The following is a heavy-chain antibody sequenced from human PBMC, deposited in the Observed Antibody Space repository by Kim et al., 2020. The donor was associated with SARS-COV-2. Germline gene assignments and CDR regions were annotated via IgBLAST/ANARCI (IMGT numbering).Heavy chain of an antibody. CDR3: ARLGVVAATYWYFDL. Sequence: PSIQGQVTISADKSISTAYLQWSSLKASDTAMYYCARLGVVAATYWYFDLWGRGTLVTVSS. V-gene: IGHV5-51*01. D-gene: IGHD2-15*01. J-gene: IGHJ2*01.